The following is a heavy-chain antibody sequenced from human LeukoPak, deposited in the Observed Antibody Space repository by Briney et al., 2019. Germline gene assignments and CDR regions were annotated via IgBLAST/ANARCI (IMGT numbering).Heavy chain of an antibody. V-gene: IGHV3-23*01. CDR1: GFTFSSYA. CDR2: ISGSGGST. CDR3: AKARGLSYYYGMDV. D-gene: IGHD3-16*01. J-gene: IGHJ6*02. Sequence: RPGGSLRLSCAASGFTFSSYAMSWVRQAPGKGLEWVSAISGSGGSTYYADSVKGRFTISRDNSKNTLYLQMNSLRAEDTAVYYCAKARGLSYYYGMDVWGQGTTVTVSS.